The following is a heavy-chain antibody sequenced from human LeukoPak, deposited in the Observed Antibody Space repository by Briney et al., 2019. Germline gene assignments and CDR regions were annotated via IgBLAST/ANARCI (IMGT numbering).Heavy chain of an antibody. CDR1: GFTFSSYW. Sequence: GGSLRLSCAASGFTFSSYWMHWVRQAPGKGLVWVSRINIDGSTTSYADSVRGRFTISRDNAKNTLYLQMNSLRAEDTAVYYCACSQGYCTNGVCYEERLDPWGQGTLVIVSS. CDR2: INIDGSTT. J-gene: IGHJ5*02. CDR3: ACSQGYCTNGVCYEERLDP. D-gene: IGHD2-8*01. V-gene: IGHV3-74*01.